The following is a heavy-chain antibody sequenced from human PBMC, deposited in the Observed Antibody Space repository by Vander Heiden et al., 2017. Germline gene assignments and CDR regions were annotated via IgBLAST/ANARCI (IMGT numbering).Heavy chain of an antibody. CDR1: GYTFTSYY. V-gene: IGHV1-46*01. CDR2: INPSGGST. J-gene: IGHJ4*02. D-gene: IGHD2-15*01. Sequence: QVQLVQSGAEVKKPGASVKVSCKASGYTFTSYYMHWVRHAPGQGLEWMGIINPSGGSTSDAQKFQGRVTMTRDTATSTVYMEMRRMRSEDTAVYYVARARVGNYFDYWGQGTMVTVFS. CDR3: ARARVGNYFDY.